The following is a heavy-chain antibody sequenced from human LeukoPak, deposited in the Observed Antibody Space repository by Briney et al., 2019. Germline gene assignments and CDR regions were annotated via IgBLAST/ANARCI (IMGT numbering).Heavy chain of an antibody. Sequence: PGRSLRLSCAASGLTFNSYNINWVRQAPGKGLEWVSYISSSSSTIYYADFVKGRFTISRDDAKNSLYLQMNSLRDEDTAVYYCASLQASDYWGQGTLVTVSS. J-gene: IGHJ4*02. CDR3: ASLQASDY. CDR2: ISSSSSTI. V-gene: IGHV3-48*02. CDR1: GLTFNSYN.